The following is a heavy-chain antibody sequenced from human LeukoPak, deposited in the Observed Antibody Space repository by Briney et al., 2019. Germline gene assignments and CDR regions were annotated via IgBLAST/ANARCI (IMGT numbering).Heavy chain of an antibody. CDR2: SNHSGST. D-gene: IGHD6-13*01. CDR1: GGSFSGYY. J-gene: IGHJ5*02. Sequence: SETLSLTCAVYGGSFSGYYWSWIRQPPGKGLEWIGESNHSGSTNYNPSLKSRVTISVDTSKNQFSLKLSSVTAADTAVYYCASNRGYSSSWYWFNWFDPWGQGTLVTVSS. V-gene: IGHV4-34*01. CDR3: ASNRGYSSSWYWFNWFDP.